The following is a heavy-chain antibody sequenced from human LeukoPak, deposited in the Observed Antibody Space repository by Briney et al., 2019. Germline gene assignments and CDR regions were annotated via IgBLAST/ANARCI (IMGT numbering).Heavy chain of an antibody. CDR2: ISAYNGNT. J-gene: IGHJ4*02. D-gene: IGHD3-22*01. CDR3: ARVRNYYDSSGYSHYFDY. CDR1: GYTFTSYG. V-gene: IGHV1-18*01. Sequence: ASVKVSCKASGYTFTSYGISWVQQAPGQGLEWMGWISAYNGNTNYAQKLQGRVTMTTDTSTSTAYMELRSLRSDDTAVYYCARVRNYYDSSGYSHYFDYWGQGTLVTVSS.